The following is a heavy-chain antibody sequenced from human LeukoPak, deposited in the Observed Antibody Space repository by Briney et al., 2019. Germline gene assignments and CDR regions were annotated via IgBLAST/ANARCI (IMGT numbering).Heavy chain of an antibody. CDR3: AREPTVVVVAATKLPYYYYMDV. V-gene: IGHV4-61*02. CDR1: GGSISSGSYY. CDR2: IYTSGST. J-gene: IGHJ6*03. D-gene: IGHD2-15*01. Sequence: PSETLSLTCTVSGGSISSGSYYWSWIRQPAGKGLEWIGRIYTSGSTNYNPSLKSPVTISVDTSKNQFSLKLSSVTAADTAVYYCAREPTVVVVAATKLPYYYYMDVWGKGTTVTVSS.